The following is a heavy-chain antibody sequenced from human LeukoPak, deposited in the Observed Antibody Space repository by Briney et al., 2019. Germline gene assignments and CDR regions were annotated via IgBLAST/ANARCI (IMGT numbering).Heavy chain of an antibody. J-gene: IGHJ4*02. D-gene: IGHD5-18*01. CDR2: IYYSGST. CDR3: ARGASGYSDG. Sequence: SETLSLTCTVSGGSTSSYSWSWIRQPPGKGLEWIGYIYYSGSTNYNPSLKSRVTISIDTSKNQFSLNLSSVTAADTAVYYCARGASGYSDGWGQGPLVTVSS. CDR1: GGSTSSYS. V-gene: IGHV4-59*01.